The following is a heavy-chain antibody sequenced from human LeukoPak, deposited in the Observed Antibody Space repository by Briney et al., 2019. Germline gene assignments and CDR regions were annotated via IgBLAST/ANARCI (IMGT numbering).Heavy chain of an antibody. CDR1: GGSISSGSYY. CDR2: IYTSGST. CDR3: ARDKPDYGDYSTSPAYYMDV. J-gene: IGHJ6*03. V-gene: IGHV4-61*09. Sequence: SQTLSLTCTVSGGSISSGSYYWSWIRQPAGKGLEWTGHIYTSGSTNYNPSLKSRVTMSVDTSKNQFSLKLSSVTAADTAVYYCARDKPDYGDYSTSPAYYMDVWGKGTTVTVSS. D-gene: IGHD4-17*01.